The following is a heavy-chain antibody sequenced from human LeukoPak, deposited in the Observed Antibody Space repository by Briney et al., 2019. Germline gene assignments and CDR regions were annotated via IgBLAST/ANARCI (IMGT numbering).Heavy chain of an antibody. Sequence: ASAKVSCKASGYTFTSYYMHWVRQAPGQGLEWMGIINPSGGSTSYAQKLQGRVTMTTDTSTSTAYMELRSLRSDDTAVYYCARDWSECCYYYYGVDVWGQGTTVTVSS. J-gene: IGHJ6*02. V-gene: IGHV1-46*01. CDR1: GYTFTSYY. D-gene: IGHD1-14*01. CDR3: ARDWSECCYYYYGVDV. CDR2: INPSGGST.